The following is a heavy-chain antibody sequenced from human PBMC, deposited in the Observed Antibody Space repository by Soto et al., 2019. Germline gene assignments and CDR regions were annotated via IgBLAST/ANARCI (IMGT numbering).Heavy chain of an antibody. V-gene: IGHV4-59*01. CDR2: IDYREST. D-gene: IGHD6-13*01. Sequence: QVQLQESGPGLVKPSETLSLTCTVSGTSISVFYCSWIRQPPGKGLEWIGYIDYRESTNYNPSLRSRVAMSVDTSKKQFSLRLNSVTAAATAVYYCARVLPGGQQRFDFWGQGTLATVSS. CDR3: ARVLPGGQQRFDF. CDR1: GTSISVFY. J-gene: IGHJ4*02.